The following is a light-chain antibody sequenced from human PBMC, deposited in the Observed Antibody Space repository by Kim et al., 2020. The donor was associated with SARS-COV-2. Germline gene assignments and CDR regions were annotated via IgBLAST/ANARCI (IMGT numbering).Light chain of an antibody. CDR3: SSYTSRSTLV. CDR1: SSNVGGYNY. J-gene: IGLJ2*01. Sequence: QSALTQPPSVSGSPGQSITISCTGTSSNVGGYNYVSWYQQHPGKAPKLMIYDVSNRPSGVSNRFSGSKSGNTASLTITGLQAEDEADYYCSSYTSRSTLVFGGGTKLTVL. V-gene: IGLV2-14*03. CDR2: DVS.